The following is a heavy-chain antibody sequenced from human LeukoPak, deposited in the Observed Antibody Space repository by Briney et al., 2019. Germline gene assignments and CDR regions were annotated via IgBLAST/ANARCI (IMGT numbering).Heavy chain of an antibody. V-gene: IGHV1-24*01. J-gene: IGHJ3*02. CDR2: FDPEDGET. Sequence: ASVKVSCKVSGYTLTELSMHWVRQAPGKGLEWMGGFDPEDGETIYAQKFQGRVTMTEDTSTDTAYMELSSLRSEDTAVYYCAAVKTYYYDSSGYYFPLNAFDIWGQGTMVTVSS. CDR1: GYTLTELS. D-gene: IGHD3-22*01. CDR3: AAVKTYYYDSSGYYFPLNAFDI.